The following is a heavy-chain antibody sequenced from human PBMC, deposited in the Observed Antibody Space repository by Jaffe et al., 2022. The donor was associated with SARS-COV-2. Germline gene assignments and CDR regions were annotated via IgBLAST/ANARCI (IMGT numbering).Heavy chain of an antibody. CDR3: ARGAGPLWSGGKKNWFDP. CDR1: GGSFSGYY. Sequence: QVQLQQWGAGLLKPSETLSLTCAVYGGSFSGYYWSWIRQPPGKGLEWIGEINHSGSTNYNPSLKSRVTISVDTSKNQFSLKLSSVTAADTAVYYCARGAGPLWSGGKKNWFDPWGQGTLVTVSS. V-gene: IGHV4-34*01. D-gene: IGHD3-3*01. J-gene: IGHJ5*02. CDR2: INHSGST.